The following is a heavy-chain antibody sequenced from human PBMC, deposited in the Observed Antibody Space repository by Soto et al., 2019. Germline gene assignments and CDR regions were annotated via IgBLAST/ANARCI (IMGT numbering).Heavy chain of an antibody. CDR1: GYTFTSYD. J-gene: IGHJ4*02. V-gene: IGHV1-18*01. Sequence: ASVKVSCKASGYTFTSYDIRWVRQAPGQGLEWMGWISAYNGNTNYAQKLQGRVTMTTDTSTSTAYMELRSLRSDDTAVYYCARDDWAAAGTWSDYWGQGTLVTVSS. CDR3: ARDDWAAAGTWSDY. D-gene: IGHD6-13*01. CDR2: ISAYNGNT.